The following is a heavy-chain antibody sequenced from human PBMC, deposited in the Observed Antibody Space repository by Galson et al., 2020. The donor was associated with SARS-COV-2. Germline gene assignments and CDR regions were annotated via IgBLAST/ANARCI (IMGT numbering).Heavy chain of an antibody. J-gene: IGHJ2*01. Sequence: GESLKTSCTGSGYSFTSHWIAWVRQMPGKGLEWMGIIYPGDSDTRYSPSFEGQVTIAADKSISTAYLQWSSLKASDTAMYYCARRHYFDWYFDLWGRGTRVSVSS. V-gene: IGHV5-51*01. CDR2: IYPGDSDT. CDR3: ARRHYFDWYFDL. D-gene: IGHD3-10*01. CDR1: GYSFTSHW.